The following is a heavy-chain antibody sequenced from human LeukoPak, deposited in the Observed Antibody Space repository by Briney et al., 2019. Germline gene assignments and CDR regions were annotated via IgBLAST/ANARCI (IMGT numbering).Heavy chain of an antibody. J-gene: IGHJ4*02. CDR3: ARSLLLRLSAGGY. CDR1: GYTFTGYY. D-gene: IGHD3-10*01. Sequence: AASVKVSCKASGYTFTGYYMHWVRQAPGQGLEWMGWINPNSGGTNYAQKFQGRVTMTRDTSISTAYMELSRLRSDDTAVYYCARSLLLRLSAGGYWGQGTLVNVSS. V-gene: IGHV1-2*02. CDR2: INPNSGGT.